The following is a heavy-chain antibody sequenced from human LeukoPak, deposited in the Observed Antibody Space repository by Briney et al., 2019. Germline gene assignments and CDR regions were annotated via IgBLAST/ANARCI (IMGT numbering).Heavy chain of an antibody. CDR1: GYTFTSYD. D-gene: IGHD5-18*01. CDR3: ARGHEYTADAFDI. CDR2: MNPNSGNT. Sequence: ASVKVSCKASGYTFTSYDINWVRQATGQGLEWMGWMNPNSGNTGYAQKFQGRVTITRNTSISTAYMELSSLRSEDTAVYYCARGHEYTADAFDIWGQGTMVTVSS. V-gene: IGHV1-8*03. J-gene: IGHJ3*02.